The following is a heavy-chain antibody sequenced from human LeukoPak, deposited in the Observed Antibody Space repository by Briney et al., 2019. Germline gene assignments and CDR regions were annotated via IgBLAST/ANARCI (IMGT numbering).Heavy chain of an antibody. V-gene: IGHV3-53*01. CDR2: IYSGGRT. CDR1: GFTVSSNY. Sequence: GGSLRLSCAASGFTVSSNYMSWVRQAPGKGLEWVSIIYSGGRTYYADSVKGRFTISRDNSKDTLFLQMNSLRAEDTAVYYCAREPEIYAFDIWGQGTMVTVSS. J-gene: IGHJ3*02. CDR3: AREPEIYAFDI. D-gene: IGHD1-14*01.